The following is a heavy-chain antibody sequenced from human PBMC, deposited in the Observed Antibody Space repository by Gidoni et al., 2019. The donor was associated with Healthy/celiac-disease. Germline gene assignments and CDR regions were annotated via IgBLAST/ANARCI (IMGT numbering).Heavy chain of an antibody. J-gene: IGHJ6*03. CDR1: GFTFSSYS. D-gene: IGHD3-16*01. CDR2: ISSSSSYI. V-gene: IGHV3-21*01. Sequence: EVQLVESGGGLVKPGGSLRLSRAASGFTFSSYSMNWVRQAPGKGLEWVSSISSSSSYIYYADSVKGRFTISRDNAKNSLYLQMNSLRAEDTAVYYCSRSRFGYYYYMDVWGKGTTVTVSS. CDR3: SRSRFGYYYYMDV.